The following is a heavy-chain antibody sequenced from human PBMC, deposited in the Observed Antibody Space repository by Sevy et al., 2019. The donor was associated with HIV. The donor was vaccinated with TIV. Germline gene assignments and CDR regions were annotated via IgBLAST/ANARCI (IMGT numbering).Heavy chain of an antibody. Sequence: GGSLRLSYAASGFTFSSYAMHWVRQAPGKGLEWVAVISYDGSNKYYADSVKGRFTISRDNSKNTLYLQMNSLRAEDTAVYYCARDYRYDSSGYFSFDYWGQGTLVTVSS. J-gene: IGHJ4*02. D-gene: IGHD3-22*01. CDR2: ISYDGSNK. V-gene: IGHV3-30*04. CDR3: ARDYRYDSSGYFSFDY. CDR1: GFTFSSYA.